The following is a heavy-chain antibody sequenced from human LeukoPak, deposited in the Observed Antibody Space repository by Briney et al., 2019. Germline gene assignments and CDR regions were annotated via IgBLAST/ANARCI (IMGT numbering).Heavy chain of an antibody. J-gene: IGHJ6*03. D-gene: IGHD2-15*01. CDR2: IYYSGST. CDR3: ARVDYYYYDMDV. V-gene: IGHV4-39*07. Sequence: SETLSLTCTVSDGSISTSDYYWGWIRQPPGKGLEWIGSIYYSGSTYYNPSLKSRVTISVDTSKNQFSLKLSSVTAADTAVYYCARVDYYYYDMDVWGKGTTVTVSS. CDR1: DGSISTSDYY.